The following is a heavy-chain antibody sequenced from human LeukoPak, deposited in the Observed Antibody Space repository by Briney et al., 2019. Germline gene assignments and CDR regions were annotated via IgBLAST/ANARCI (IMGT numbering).Heavy chain of an antibody. V-gene: IGHV3-13*01. Sequence: GGSLRLSCDASGFTFSRYDMHWVRQATGKGLEWVSAIGTAGDTYYPGSVKGRFTISRENAKNSLYLQMNSLRAGDTAVYYCARGGYCSGGSCYLGSSWFDPWGQGTLVTVSS. CDR2: IGTAGDT. CDR1: GFTFSRYD. J-gene: IGHJ5*02. CDR3: ARGGYCSGGSCYLGSSWFDP. D-gene: IGHD2-15*01.